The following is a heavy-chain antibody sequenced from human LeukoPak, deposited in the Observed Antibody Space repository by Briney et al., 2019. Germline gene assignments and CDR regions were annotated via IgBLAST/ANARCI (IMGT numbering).Heavy chain of an antibody. CDR1: GFTFSSYN. CDR3: ARGSNFDY. Sequence: PGGSLRLSCAASGFTFSSYNMHWVRQAPGKGLEWVAVISYDGSKKYHADSVKGRFTISRDNSKSTLYLQMNSLRPEDTAVYYCARGSNFDYWGQGTLVTVSS. D-gene: IGHD6-13*01. V-gene: IGHV3-30*03. J-gene: IGHJ4*02. CDR2: ISYDGSKK.